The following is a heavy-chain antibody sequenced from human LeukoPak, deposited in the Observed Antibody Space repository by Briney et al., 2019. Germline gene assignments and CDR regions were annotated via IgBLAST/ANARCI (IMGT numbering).Heavy chain of an antibody. D-gene: IGHD5-24*01. J-gene: IGHJ4*02. CDR1: GFTFSSYA. V-gene: IGHV3-30-3*01. Sequence: GGSLRLSCPASGFTFSSYAMHWVRQAPGKGLEWVAVISYDGSNKYYADSVKGRFTISRDNSKNTLYLQMNSLRAEDTAVYYCARSGGDGYNSFDYWGQGTLVTVSS. CDR2: ISYDGSNK. CDR3: ARSGGDGYNSFDY.